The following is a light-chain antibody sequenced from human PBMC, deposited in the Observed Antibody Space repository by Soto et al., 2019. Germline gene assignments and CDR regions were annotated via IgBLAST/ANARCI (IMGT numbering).Light chain of an antibody. CDR3: SSYTRSSTRV. CDR2: EVS. V-gene: IGLV2-14*02. J-gene: IGLJ3*02. Sequence: QSALTQPASVSGSPGQSITISCTGTSSDVGRYDFVSWYQQDPGKAPKLLTSEVSKRPSGVSNRFSGSKSGNTASLTISGLQVEDEADYYCSSYTRSSTRVFGGGTKVTVL. CDR1: SSDVGRYDF.